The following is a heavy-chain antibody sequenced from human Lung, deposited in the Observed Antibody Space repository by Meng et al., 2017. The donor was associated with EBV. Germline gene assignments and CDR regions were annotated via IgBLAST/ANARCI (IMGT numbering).Heavy chain of an antibody. J-gene: IGHJ3*01. D-gene: IGHD2-21*01. CDR1: GFIFSSYG. V-gene: IGHV3-33*01. CDR3: ARELTDSAGAFDL. Sequence: QLVGSGVGVVHAWRDLRLSFVASGFIFSSYGMHWVRQAPGKGLEWVAVSWFDGSNEFYADSVKGRFTISRENSKSTLHLQMNSLRAEDTAVYYCARELTDSAGAFDLWGQGTLVTVSS. CDR2: SWFDGSNE.